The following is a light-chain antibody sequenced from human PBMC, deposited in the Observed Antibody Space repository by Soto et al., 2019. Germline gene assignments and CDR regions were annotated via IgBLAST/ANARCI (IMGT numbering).Light chain of an antibody. CDR3: TSYRSTDTVV. V-gene: IGLV2-14*01. J-gene: IGLJ2*01. CDR1: SSDVGGYNY. CDR2: EVS. Sequence: QSALTQPASVSGSPGQSITISCTGTSSDVGGYNYVSWYQQHPGKAPKLMIYEVSNRPSGVSNRFSGSKSDNTASLTISGLQAEDEADYYCTSYRSTDTVVFGGGTKVTVL.